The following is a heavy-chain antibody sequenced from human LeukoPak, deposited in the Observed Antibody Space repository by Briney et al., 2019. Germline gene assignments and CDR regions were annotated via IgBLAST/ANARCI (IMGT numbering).Heavy chain of an antibody. V-gene: IGHV1-18*01. Sequence: ASVKVSCKASGYTFTSYGISWVRQAPGQRLEWMGWSSAYNGNTNDAQQLQGRVTMTKDTSTSTAYMEMRSLRSDDTAVYYCAREFSAGMDVWGQGTTVTVSS. CDR3: AREFSAGMDV. J-gene: IGHJ6*02. CDR1: GYTFTSYG. CDR2: SSAYNGNT.